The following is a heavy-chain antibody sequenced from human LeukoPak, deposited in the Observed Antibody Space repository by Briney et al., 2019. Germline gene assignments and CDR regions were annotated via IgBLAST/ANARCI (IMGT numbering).Heavy chain of an antibody. J-gene: IGHJ5*02. CDR2: INQDGREK. CDR1: GFTFISYW. D-gene: IGHD2-8*01. V-gene: IGHV3-7*03. Sequence: PGGSLILSCAGSGFTFISYWMSWVRQTPGKGLEWVANINQDGREKYYVDSVKGRFAISRDNAKNSLYLQMNSLRAEDTAVYYCARDIHSTNWFDPWGQGTLVTVSS. CDR3: ARDIHSTNWFDP.